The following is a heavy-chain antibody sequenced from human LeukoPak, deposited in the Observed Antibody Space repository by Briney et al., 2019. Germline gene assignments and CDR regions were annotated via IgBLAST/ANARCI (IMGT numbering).Heavy chain of an antibody. CDR1: GGSFSGYY. Sequence: SETLSLTCAVYGGSFSGYYWSWIRQPPGKGLEWIGEINHSGSTNYNPSLKSRVTISVDTSKNQFSLKLSSVTAADTAVYYCARVPVGTTGYPEGSFDPWSQGTLVTVSS. V-gene: IGHV4-34*01. CDR3: ARVPVGTTGYPEGSFDP. D-gene: IGHD5-12*01. J-gene: IGHJ5*02. CDR2: INHSGST.